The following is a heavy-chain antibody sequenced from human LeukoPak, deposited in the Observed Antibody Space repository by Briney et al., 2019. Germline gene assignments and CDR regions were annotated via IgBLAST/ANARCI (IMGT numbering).Heavy chain of an antibody. D-gene: IGHD5/OR15-5a*01. CDR3: ARVDLRMGPFDY. CDR2: INPNSGGT. CDR1: GYTFTGYY. J-gene: IGHJ4*02. Sequence: ASVKVSCKASGYTFTGYYMHWVRQAPGQGLEWMGWINPNSGGTNYAQKFQGRVTMTRGTSISTAYMELSRLRSDDTAVYYCARVDLRMGPFDYWGQGTLVTVSS. V-gene: IGHV1-2*02.